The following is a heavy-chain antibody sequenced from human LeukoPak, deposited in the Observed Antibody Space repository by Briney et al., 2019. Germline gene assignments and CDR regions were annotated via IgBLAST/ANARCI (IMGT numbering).Heavy chain of an antibody. CDR1: GFTFSSYG. D-gene: IGHD6-13*01. Sequence: GRSLRLSCAASGFTFSSYGMHWVRQAPGKGLEWVAVIWYDGSNKYYADSVKGRFTISRDNSKNTLYLQMNSLRAEDTAVYYCARVRYSSSWYADYWGQETLVTVSS. V-gene: IGHV3-33*01. CDR2: IWYDGSNK. J-gene: IGHJ4*02. CDR3: ARVRYSSSWYADY.